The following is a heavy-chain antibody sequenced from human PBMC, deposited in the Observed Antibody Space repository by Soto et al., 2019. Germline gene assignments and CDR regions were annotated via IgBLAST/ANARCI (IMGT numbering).Heavy chain of an antibody. CDR2: ISGSGGST. CDR1: GFTFSSYA. Sequence: EVQVLESGGGLVQPGGSLRLSCAASGFTFSSYAMRWVRQAPGKGLEWVSAISGSGGSTYHADSVRGRFTISRDNSKNTLYLQMNSLRAEDTAVYYCAKVPSYGSGSYYYYYYGMDVWGQGTTVTVSS. V-gene: IGHV3-23*01. D-gene: IGHD3-10*01. CDR3: AKVPSYGSGSYYYYYYGMDV. J-gene: IGHJ6*02.